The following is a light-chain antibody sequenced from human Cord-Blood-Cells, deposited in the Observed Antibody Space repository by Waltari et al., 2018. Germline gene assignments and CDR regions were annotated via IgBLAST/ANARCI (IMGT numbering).Light chain of an antibody. Sequence: QSALTQPASVSGSPGQSITISCTGTSSDVGGYNYVSWYQQHPGKAPKLMIYDVSNRPSGGSKRFSGSKSGNTASLTISGLQAEHEADYYCSSYTSSSTLVVFGGGTKLTVL. CDR3: SSYTSSSTLVV. J-gene: IGLJ2*01. CDR2: DVS. V-gene: IGLV2-14*01. CDR1: SSDVGGYNY.